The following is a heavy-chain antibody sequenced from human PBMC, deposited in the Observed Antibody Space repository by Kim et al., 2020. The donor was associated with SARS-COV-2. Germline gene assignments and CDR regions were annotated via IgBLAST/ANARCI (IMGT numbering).Heavy chain of an antibody. J-gene: IGHJ6*02. Sequence: GGSLRLSCAASGFTFSSYGMHWVRQAPGKGLEWVAVISYDGSIKYYADSVKGRFTISRDNSKNTLYLQMNSLRAEDTAVYYCAKDRDWNYFHGMDVWGQGTTVTVSS. CDR3: AKDRDWNYFHGMDV. D-gene: IGHD1-1*01. CDR2: ISYDGSIK. V-gene: IGHV3-30*18. CDR1: GFTFSSYG.